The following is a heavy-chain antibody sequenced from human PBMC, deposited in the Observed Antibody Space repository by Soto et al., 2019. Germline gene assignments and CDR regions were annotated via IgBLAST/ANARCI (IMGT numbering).Heavy chain of an antibody. CDR3: ARDGSPTVPYSSSPRGMDV. J-gene: IGHJ6*02. CDR2: ISYDGSNK. Sequence: QVQLVESGGGVVQPGRSLRLSCAASGFTFSSYAMHWVRQAPGKGLEWVAVISYDGSNKYYADSVKGRFTISRDNSKNTLYLQMNSLRAEDTAVYYCARDGSPTVPYSSSPRGMDVWGQGTTVTVSS. V-gene: IGHV3-30-3*01. D-gene: IGHD6-6*01. CDR1: GFTFSSYA.